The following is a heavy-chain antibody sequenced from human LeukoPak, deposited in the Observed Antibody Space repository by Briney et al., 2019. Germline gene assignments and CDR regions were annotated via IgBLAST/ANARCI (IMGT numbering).Heavy chain of an antibody. CDR3: ARALGIAAAGARPFDL. J-gene: IGHJ2*01. Sequence: GGSLRLSCAASGFTFSSYAMSWVRQAPGKGLEWVSAISGSGGSTYYADSAKGRFTISRDNSKNTLYLQMNSLRAEDTAVYYCARALGIAAAGARPFDLWGRGTLVTVSS. V-gene: IGHV3-23*01. CDR1: GFTFSSYA. CDR2: ISGSGGST. D-gene: IGHD6-13*01.